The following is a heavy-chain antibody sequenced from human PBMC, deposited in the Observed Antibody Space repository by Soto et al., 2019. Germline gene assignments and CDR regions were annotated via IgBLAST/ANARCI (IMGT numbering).Heavy chain of an antibody. Sequence: SGPTLVNPTQTLTLTCTFSGFPLSTSGVGVGWIRQPPGKALECLALIYWDDDKRYSPSLKSRLSVTKDTSNNQVVLTMTNMDPVDSGTYFCAHRLCDSSCYWDVGFFDFWGQGALVTVSS. CDR1: GFPLSTSGVG. V-gene: IGHV2-5*02. CDR3: AHRLCDSSCYWDVGFFDF. J-gene: IGHJ4*02. D-gene: IGHD2-15*01. CDR2: IYWDDDK.